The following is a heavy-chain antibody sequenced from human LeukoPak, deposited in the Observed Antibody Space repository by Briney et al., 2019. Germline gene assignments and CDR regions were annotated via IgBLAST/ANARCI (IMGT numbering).Heavy chain of an antibody. J-gene: IGHJ4*02. V-gene: IGHV4-30-4*01. Sequence: PSETPSLTCTVSGGSTSSGDYYWSWIRQPPGNGLEWIGYIYYSGSTYYNPALKSRVTISVDTSKNQFSLKLSSVTAADTAVYYCARDYDSSGYRHFDYWGQGTLVTVSS. D-gene: IGHD3-22*01. CDR2: IYYSGST. CDR3: ARDYDSSGYRHFDY. CDR1: GGSTSSGDYY.